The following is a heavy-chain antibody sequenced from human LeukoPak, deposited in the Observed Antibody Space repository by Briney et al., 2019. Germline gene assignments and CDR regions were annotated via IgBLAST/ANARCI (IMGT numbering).Heavy chain of an antibody. J-gene: IGHJ3*02. Sequence: PSETLSLTCTVSGVSVSSNLYFWNWIRQPAGKGLECMGRIYSDGTTHYNPSLSSRVIMSLDLSKNQFSSKLRSATAADTAVYSCVRYRDPYDYLPHTLDIWGQGTKVTVS. D-gene: IGHD5-12*01. CDR2: IYSDGTT. V-gene: IGHV4-61*02. CDR3: VRYRDPYDYLPHTLDI. CDR1: GVSVSSNLYF.